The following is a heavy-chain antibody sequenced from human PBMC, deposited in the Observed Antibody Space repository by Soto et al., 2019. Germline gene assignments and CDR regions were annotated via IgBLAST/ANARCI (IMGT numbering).Heavy chain of an antibody. D-gene: IGHD5-12*01. CDR3: ARNEWLRLRENDGMDV. CDR2: INHSGST. J-gene: IGHJ6*02. CDR1: GGSFSGYY. Sequence: PSETLSLTCAVYGGSFSGYYWSWIRQPPGKGLEWIGEINHSGSTNYNPSLKSRVTISVDTSKNQLSLKLSSVNAEDTDVYYCARNEWLRLRENDGMDVWGQGTTVT. V-gene: IGHV4-34*01.